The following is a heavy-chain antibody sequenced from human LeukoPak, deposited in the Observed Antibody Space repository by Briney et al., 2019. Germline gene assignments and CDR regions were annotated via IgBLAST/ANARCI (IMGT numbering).Heavy chain of an antibody. CDR1: GGSIRSSNW. V-gene: IGHV4-4*02. Sequence: PSETLSLTCAVSGGSIRSSNWWSWVRQPPGKGLEWIGEIYHSGIPNYNPSLWGRVAISVDKSKNQFSLKLSSVTAADTAVYFCARDDDSSGYSRYFDLWGRGTLVIVSS. CDR2: IYHSGIP. CDR3: ARDDDSSGYSRYFDL. J-gene: IGHJ2*01. D-gene: IGHD3-22*01.